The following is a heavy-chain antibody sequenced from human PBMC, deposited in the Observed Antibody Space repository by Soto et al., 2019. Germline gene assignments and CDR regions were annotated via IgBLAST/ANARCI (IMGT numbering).Heavy chain of an antibody. Sequence: PSETLSLTCTVSGGSISSSSYYWGWIRQPPGKGLEWIGSIYYSGSTYYNPSLKSRVTISVDTSKNQFSLKLSSVTAADTAVYYCARNNWNYYYGMDVWGQGTTVTVSS. D-gene: IGHD1-1*01. V-gene: IGHV4-39*01. CDR3: ARNNWNYYYGMDV. J-gene: IGHJ6*02. CDR2: IYYSGST. CDR1: GGSISSSSYY.